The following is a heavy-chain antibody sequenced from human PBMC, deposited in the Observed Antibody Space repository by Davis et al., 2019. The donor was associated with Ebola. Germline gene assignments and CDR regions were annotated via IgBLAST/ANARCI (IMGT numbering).Heavy chain of an antibody. V-gene: IGHV3-33*01. D-gene: IGHD6-13*01. CDR1: GFTFSSYG. J-gene: IGHJ6*02. CDR2: IWYDGSNK. Sequence: GGSLRLSCAASGFTFSSYGMHWVRQAPSKGLEWVAVIWYDGSNKYYADSVKGRFTISRDNSKNTLYLQMNSLRAEDTAVYYCARDPTQYSSRLVYGMDVWGQGTTVTVSS. CDR3: ARDPTQYSSRLVYGMDV.